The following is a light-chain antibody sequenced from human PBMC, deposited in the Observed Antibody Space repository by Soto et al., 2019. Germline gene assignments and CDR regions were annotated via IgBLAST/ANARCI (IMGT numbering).Light chain of an antibody. Sequence: QSVLTQPPSASATPGQRVTISCSGSTSNIGSNPVNWYQQLPGTAPKLLISSNNQRPSGVPDRFSVSKSGTSASLAISGLQSEDEADYYCAAWDDSLKGRVFGAGTKLTVL. J-gene: IGLJ1*01. CDR2: SNN. CDR3: AAWDDSLKGRV. CDR1: TSNIGSNP. V-gene: IGLV1-44*01.